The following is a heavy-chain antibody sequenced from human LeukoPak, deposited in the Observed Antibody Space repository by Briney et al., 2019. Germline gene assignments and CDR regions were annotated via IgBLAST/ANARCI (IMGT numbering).Heavy chain of an antibody. CDR3: AKLRDVSRILTAGFDY. V-gene: IGHV3-23*01. CDR1: GFTFSSYA. Sequence: PGGSLRLSCVASGFTFSSYAMSWVRQAPGKGLEWVSCISGSDGITYSADSVKGRFTISRDNFKNTLYLQMNSLRAEDTAVYYCAKLRDVSRILTAGFDYWGQGTLVTVSS. D-gene: IGHD6-13*01. J-gene: IGHJ4*02. CDR2: ISGSDGIT.